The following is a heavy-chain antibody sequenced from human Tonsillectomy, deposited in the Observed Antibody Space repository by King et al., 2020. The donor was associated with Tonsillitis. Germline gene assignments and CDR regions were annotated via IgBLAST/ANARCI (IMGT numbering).Heavy chain of an antibody. V-gene: IGHV3-21*01. CDR1: GFTFSSYS. CDR3: ARDPGYCSGGSCYPLEYYFDY. J-gene: IGHJ4*02. D-gene: IGHD2-15*01. CDR2: ISSSSSYI. Sequence: VQLVESGGGLVKPGGSLRLSCAASGFTFSSYSMNWVRQAPGKGLEWVSSISSSSSYIYYADSVKGRFTISRDNAKNSLYLQMNSLRAEDTAVYYCARDPGYCSGGSCYPLEYYFDYWGQGTLVTVSS.